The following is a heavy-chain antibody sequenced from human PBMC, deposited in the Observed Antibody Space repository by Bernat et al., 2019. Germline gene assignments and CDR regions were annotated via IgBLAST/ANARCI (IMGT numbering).Heavy chain of an antibody. D-gene: IGHD6-25*01. CDR2: IYSGGST. V-gene: IGHV3-53*04. CDR1: GFTVSSNY. J-gene: IGHJ4*02. Sequence: EVQLVESGGGLVQPGGSLRLSCAASGFTVSSNYMSWVRQAPGKGLEWVSVIYSGGSTYYADSVKGRFTISRHNSKNTLYLQMNSLRAEDTALYYCAKHLTEAATYYFDYWGQGTLVTVSS. CDR3: AKHLTEAATYYFDY.